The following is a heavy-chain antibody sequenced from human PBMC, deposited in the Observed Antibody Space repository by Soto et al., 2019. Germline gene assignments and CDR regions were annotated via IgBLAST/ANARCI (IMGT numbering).Heavy chain of an antibody. J-gene: IGHJ4*02. CDR3: ASGSYY. CDR2: TRNKANSYTT. D-gene: IGHD1-26*01. V-gene: IGHV3-72*01. Sequence: EVQLVESGGGLVQPGGSLRLSCAASGFTFSDHYMDWVRQAPGKGLEWVGRTRNKANSYTTEYAASVKGRFTISRDDSKNSLYLQMNSLRTEDTAVYYCASGSYYWGQGTLVTVSS. CDR1: GFTFSDHY.